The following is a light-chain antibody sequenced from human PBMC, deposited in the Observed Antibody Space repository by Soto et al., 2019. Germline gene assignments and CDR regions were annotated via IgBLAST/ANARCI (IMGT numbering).Light chain of an antibody. CDR1: QSISSK. CDR3: QQYNSYRWT. J-gene: IGKJ1*01. Sequence: EIVMTQSPATLSVSPGERATLSCRASQSISSKLAWYQQKPGQAPRLLIYGASTRATGIPVRFSGSGSGTEFTLTISSLQPDDFATYYCQQYNSYRWTFGQGTTVDIK. V-gene: IGKV3-15*01. CDR2: GAS.